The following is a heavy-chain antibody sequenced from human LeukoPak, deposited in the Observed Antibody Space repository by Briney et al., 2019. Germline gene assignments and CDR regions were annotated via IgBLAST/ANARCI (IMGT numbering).Heavy chain of an antibody. V-gene: IGHV3-66*01. D-gene: IGHD3-10*01. CDR2: IYSGGST. Sequence: GGSLRLSCAASGFTVSSNYMSWVRQAPGKGLEWVSVIYSGGSTYYADSVKGRFTISRDNSKNTLYLQMNSLRAEDTAVYYCAREHYGSGPIHYGMDVWGQGTTVTVSS. CDR1: GFTVSSNY. CDR3: AREHYGSGPIHYGMDV. J-gene: IGHJ6*02.